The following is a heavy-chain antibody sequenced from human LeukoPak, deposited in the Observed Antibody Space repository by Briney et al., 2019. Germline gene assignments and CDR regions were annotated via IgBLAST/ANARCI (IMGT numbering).Heavy chain of an antibody. CDR1: GFTFSSYG. CDR2: ISGSGGST. D-gene: IGHD6-19*01. J-gene: IGHJ4*02. Sequence: GGSLRLSCAASGFTFSSYGMSWVRQAPGKGLEWVSAISGSGGSTYYADSVKGRFTISRDNSKNTLYLQMNSLRAEDTAVYYCAKDLKQWLVLYYFDYWGQGTLVTVSS. V-gene: IGHV3-23*01. CDR3: AKDLKQWLVLYYFDY.